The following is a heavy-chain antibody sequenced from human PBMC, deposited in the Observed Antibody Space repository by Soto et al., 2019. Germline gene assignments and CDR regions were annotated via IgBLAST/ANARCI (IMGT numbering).Heavy chain of an antibody. Sequence: PSETLSLTCTVSGGSISSYYWSWIRQPPGKGLEWIGYIYYSGSTNYNPSLKSRVTISVDTSKNQFSLKLSSVTAADTAVYYCARMYYYDSSGYYSQNWFDPWGQGTLVTVSS. V-gene: IGHV4-59*01. D-gene: IGHD3-22*01. J-gene: IGHJ5*02. CDR1: GGSISSYY. CDR3: ARMYYYDSSGYYSQNWFDP. CDR2: IYYSGST.